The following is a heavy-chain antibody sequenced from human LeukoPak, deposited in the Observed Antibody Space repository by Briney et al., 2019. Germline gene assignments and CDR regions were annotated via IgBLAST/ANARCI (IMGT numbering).Heavy chain of an antibody. V-gene: IGHV3-21*01. J-gene: IGHJ5*02. D-gene: IGHD6-13*01. CDR3: ARVRVAAAGPNWFDP. CDR2: ISSSSSYI. CDR1: GFTFSSYS. Sequence: GGSLRLSCVASGFTFSSYSMNWVRQAPGKGLEWVSSISSSSSYIYYADSVKGRFTISRDNAKNSLYLQMNSLRAEDTAVYYCARVRVAAAGPNWFDPWGQGTLVTVSS.